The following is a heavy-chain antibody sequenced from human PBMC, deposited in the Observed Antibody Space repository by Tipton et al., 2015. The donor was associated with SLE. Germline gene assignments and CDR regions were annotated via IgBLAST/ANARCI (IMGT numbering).Heavy chain of an antibody. J-gene: IGHJ5*02. CDR1: GFTVSSNY. Sequence: GSLRLSCAASGFTVSSNYMSWVRQAPGKGLEWVSVIYSGGSTYYADSVKGRFTISSDNSKNTLYLQMNSLRAEDTAVYYCAKDHIVVVVAARRWFDPWGQGTLVTVSS. V-gene: IGHV3-53*01. CDR2: IYSGGST. D-gene: IGHD2-15*01. CDR3: AKDHIVVVVAARRWFDP.